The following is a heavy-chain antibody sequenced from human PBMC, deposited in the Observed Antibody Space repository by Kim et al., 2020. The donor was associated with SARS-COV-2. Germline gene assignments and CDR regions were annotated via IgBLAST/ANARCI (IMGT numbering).Heavy chain of an antibody. CDR2: IYHSGST. J-gene: IGHJ4*02. D-gene: IGHD1-26*01. Sequence: SETLSLTCTVSGYSISSGYYWGWIRQPPGKGLEWIGSIYHSGSTYYNPSLKSRVTISVDTSKNQFSLKLSSVTAADTAVYYCASNEGAKFDYWGQGTLVTVSS. CDR3: ASNEGAKFDY. V-gene: IGHV4-38-2*02. CDR1: GYSISSGYY.